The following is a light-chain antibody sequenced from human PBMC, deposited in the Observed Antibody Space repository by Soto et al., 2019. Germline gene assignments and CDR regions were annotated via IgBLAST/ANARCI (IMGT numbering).Light chain of an antibody. CDR3: QQYYAYSYT. V-gene: IGKV1-5*03. CDR1: QAVNSW. J-gene: IGKJ2*01. CDR2: RAA. Sequence: IQMTQSPSTVSASVGDRVTITCRARQAVNSWVAWYQHKSGKAPKLLIYRAATLENGVPSRFSGSGSETEFTLTISGLQPDDSGTYYCQQYYAYSYTFGQGTK.